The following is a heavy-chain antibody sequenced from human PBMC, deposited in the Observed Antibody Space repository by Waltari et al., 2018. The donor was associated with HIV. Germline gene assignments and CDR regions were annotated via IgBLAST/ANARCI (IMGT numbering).Heavy chain of an antibody. D-gene: IGHD6-19*01. V-gene: IGHV3-48*03. J-gene: IGHJ6*02. CDR1: GFTFSNYE. CDR2: ISAGGTK. Sequence: EVQLVESGGGLVQPGGSLSLSCEGSGFTFSNYEMTWVRQAPGKGLEWISYISAGGTKYYADSVKGRFSISRDNAKNSLYLQMNSLRAEDTAVYYCAKAVGDTSGRYWGGDVWGQGTTVTVSS. CDR3: AKAVGDTSGRYWGGDV.